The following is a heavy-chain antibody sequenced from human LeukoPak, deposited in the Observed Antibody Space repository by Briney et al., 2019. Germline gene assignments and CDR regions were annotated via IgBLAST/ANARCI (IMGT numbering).Heavy chain of an antibody. J-gene: IGHJ3*02. CDR2: ISGSGGNT. CDR1: GFTFSSYA. Sequence: GGSLKLSCAASGFTFSSYAMTWVRQAPGKGLEWVSVISGSGGNTYYAGSVKGRFTISRDNFKNMLYLQMNSLRAEDTAVYYCAKVRGGSGWEDDAFDIWGQGTMVTVSS. CDR3: AKVRGGSGWEDDAFDI. D-gene: IGHD6-19*01. V-gene: IGHV3-23*01.